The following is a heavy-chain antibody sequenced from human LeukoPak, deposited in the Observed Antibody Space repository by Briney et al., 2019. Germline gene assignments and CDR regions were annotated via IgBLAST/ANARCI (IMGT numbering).Heavy chain of an antibody. Sequence: GAPVKVSCKASGGTFSSYAISWVRQAPGQGLEWMGRIIPIFGIANYAQKFQGRVTITADKSTSTAYMELSSLRSEDTAVYYCARDRERTVTTNRWFDPWGQGTLVTVSS. CDR1: GGTFSSYA. CDR3: ARDRERTVTTNRWFDP. D-gene: IGHD4-17*01. V-gene: IGHV1-69*04. J-gene: IGHJ5*02. CDR2: IIPIFGIA.